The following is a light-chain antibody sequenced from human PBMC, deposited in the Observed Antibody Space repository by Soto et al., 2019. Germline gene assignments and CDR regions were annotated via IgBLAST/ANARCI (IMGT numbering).Light chain of an antibody. J-gene: IGKJ1*01. Sequence: EIVLTQSPGTLSLSPGERATLSCRASQSVSSSYLAWYQQKPGQAPRRLIYGASSRATGIPDRFSGNGSGTDFSLTISRLEPEDFAVYYCQQYGSSPQTFGQRTEVEIK. CDR2: GAS. CDR1: QSVSSSY. V-gene: IGKV3-20*01. CDR3: QQYGSSPQT.